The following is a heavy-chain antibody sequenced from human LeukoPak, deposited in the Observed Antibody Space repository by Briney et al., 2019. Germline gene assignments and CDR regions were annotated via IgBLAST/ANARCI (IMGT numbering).Heavy chain of an antibody. J-gene: IGHJ4*02. CDR3: ARRNYDFWSGYWVN. CDR1: GGSISSSSYY. V-gene: IGHV4-39*01. CDR2: IYYSGST. D-gene: IGHD3-3*01. Sequence: SETLSATCTVSGGSISSSSYYRGWIRQPPGKGLEWIGSIYYSGSTYYNPSLKSRVTISVDTSKNQFSLKLSSVTAADTAVYYCARRNYDFWSGYWVNWGQGTLVTVSS.